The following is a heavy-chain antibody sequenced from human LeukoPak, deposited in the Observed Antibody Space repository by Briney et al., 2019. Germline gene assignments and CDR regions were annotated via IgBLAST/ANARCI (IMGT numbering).Heavy chain of an antibody. Sequence: ASLKVSCKASGYTFTGSYIHWMRQAPGQGLEWMGWINPNSGGTKYAQNFQGRVIVTRDTSTSTAYMELSGLRADDTAVYYCARAAYCTKGVCMNFDLWGQGTLVTVSS. CDR1: GYTFTGSY. V-gene: IGHV1-2*02. CDR3: ARAAYCTKGVCMNFDL. J-gene: IGHJ4*02. D-gene: IGHD2-8*01. CDR2: INPNSGGT.